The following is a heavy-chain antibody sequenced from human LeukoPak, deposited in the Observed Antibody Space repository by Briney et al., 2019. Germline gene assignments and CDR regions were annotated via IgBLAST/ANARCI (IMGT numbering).Heavy chain of an antibody. CDR1: GFTFSSYS. D-gene: IGHD3-10*01. CDR3: AKDLYGSGSYGIDY. V-gene: IGHV3-21*01. Sequence: PGGSLRLSCAASGFTFSSYSMNWVRQAPGKGLEWVSSISSSSSYIYYADSVKGRFTISRDNAKNSLYLQMNSLRAEDTAVYYCAKDLYGSGSYGIDYWGQGTLVTVSS. CDR2: ISSSSSYI. J-gene: IGHJ4*02.